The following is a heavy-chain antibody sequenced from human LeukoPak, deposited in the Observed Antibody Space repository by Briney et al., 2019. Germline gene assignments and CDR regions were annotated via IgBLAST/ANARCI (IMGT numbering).Heavy chain of an antibody. Sequence: GGSLRLSCAASGFTFSSYSMNWVRQAPGKGLEWVSSISTSSSYIYYADSVKGRFTISRDNAKNSLYLQMNSLRAEDTVVYYCARDQWLQSYHYMDVWGKGTTVTVSS. CDR2: ISTSSSYI. D-gene: IGHD5-18*01. CDR1: GFTFSSYS. J-gene: IGHJ6*03. V-gene: IGHV3-21*01. CDR3: ARDQWLQSYHYMDV.